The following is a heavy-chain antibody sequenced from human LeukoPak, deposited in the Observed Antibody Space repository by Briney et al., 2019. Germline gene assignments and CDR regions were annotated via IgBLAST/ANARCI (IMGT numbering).Heavy chain of an antibody. J-gene: IGHJ4*02. CDR3: AASPDYHDSSGYSYYFDY. D-gene: IGHD3-22*01. CDR1: GFTFTSSA. Sequence: EASVKVSCKASGFTFTSSAVQWVRQARGQRLEWIGWIVVGSGNTNYAQKFQERVTITRDMSTSTAYMELSSLRSEDTAVYYCAASPDYHDSSGYSYYFDYWGQGTLVTVSS. CDR2: IVVGSGNT. V-gene: IGHV1-58*01.